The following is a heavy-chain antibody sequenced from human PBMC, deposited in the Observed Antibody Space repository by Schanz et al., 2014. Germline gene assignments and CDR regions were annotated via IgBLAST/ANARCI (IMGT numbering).Heavy chain of an antibody. CDR2: ISGTGSTP. Sequence: EVQLVESGGDLVQPGGSLSLSCAASGFTFSNYAMSWVRQAPGKGLDWVSIISGTGSTPYYADSVKGRYTISRDTSKNALYLQRNSRRAEDTAIYYCAKGRTVWSGSDRKYYFDYWGQGTLVTVSS. J-gene: IGHJ4*02. V-gene: IGHV3-23*04. CDR1: GFTFSNYA. D-gene: IGHD1-26*01. CDR3: AKGRTVWSGSDRKYYFDY.